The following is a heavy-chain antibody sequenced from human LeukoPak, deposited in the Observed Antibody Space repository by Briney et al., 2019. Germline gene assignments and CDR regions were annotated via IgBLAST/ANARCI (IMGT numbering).Heavy chain of an antibody. J-gene: IGHJ5*01. D-gene: IGHD3-3*01. Sequence: GGSLRLSCAASGFSFDNRAMSWLRQAPGKGLEWVSTITGSGTSTYYADSVKGRFTISRDISRKTVYLQMNSLRVGDTAVYYCAKDGGIYDFPFDSWGQGTLVTVSS. CDR2: ITGSGTST. CDR3: AKDGGIYDFPFDS. CDR1: GFSFDNRA. V-gene: IGHV3-23*01.